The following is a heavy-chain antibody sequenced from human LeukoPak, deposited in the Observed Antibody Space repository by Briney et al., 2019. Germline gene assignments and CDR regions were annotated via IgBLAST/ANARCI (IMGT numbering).Heavy chain of an antibody. Sequence: ASVKVSCKASGYTFTSYYMHWVRQAPGQGLERMGIINPSGGSTSYAQKFQGRVTMTRDMSTSTVYMELSSLRSEDTAVYYCARESIRDSSGSIFDYWGQGTLVTVSS. D-gene: IGHD3-22*01. CDR3: ARESIRDSSGSIFDY. CDR2: INPSGGST. V-gene: IGHV1-46*01. J-gene: IGHJ4*02. CDR1: GYTFTSYY.